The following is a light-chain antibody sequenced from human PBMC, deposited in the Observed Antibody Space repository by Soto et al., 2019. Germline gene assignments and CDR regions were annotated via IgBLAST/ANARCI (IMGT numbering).Light chain of an antibody. Sequence: QSALTQPASVSGSPGQSITISCTGTSSDIGNYDFVSWYQQVPGTAPKAMIYEGSKRPSGVSDRFSGSKSGNTASLTISGLQAEDEADYYCCSYAGNPYVFGTGTKVTVL. CDR2: EGS. J-gene: IGLJ1*01. CDR1: SSDIGNYDF. CDR3: CSYAGNPYV. V-gene: IGLV2-23*01.